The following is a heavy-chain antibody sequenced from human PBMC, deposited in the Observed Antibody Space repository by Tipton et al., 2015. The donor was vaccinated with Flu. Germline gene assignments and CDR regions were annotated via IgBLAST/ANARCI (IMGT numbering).Heavy chain of an antibody. CDR1: GYTFTNYA. Sequence: QVQLVQSGAEVKKPGASVKVSCKASGYTFTNYAFSWVRQAPGQGLEWMGWISAFNANTNYAQKFQGRVTMTTDTSTSTAYMELRSLRSDDTAVYYCARDTAFTYGDPHYFDYWGQGTLVTVSS. J-gene: IGHJ4*02. CDR2: ISAFNANT. D-gene: IGHD4-17*01. V-gene: IGHV1-18*01. CDR3: ARDTAFTYGDPHYFDY.